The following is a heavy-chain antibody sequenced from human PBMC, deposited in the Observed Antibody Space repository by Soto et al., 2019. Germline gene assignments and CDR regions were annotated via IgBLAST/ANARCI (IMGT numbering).Heavy chain of an antibody. J-gene: IGHJ4*02. CDR3: AKSRVFIGAIVTLLDS. CDR2: ISNNVDTA. Sequence: EVQLLESGGGLVQPGGSLTLSCATSGFTFSSYAMAWVRQAAEKGLEWVASISNNVDTAYYADSVKGRFTISRGNSENTLYLQMNGLRADDTALYFCAKSRVFIGAIVTLLDSWGQGTQVTVSS. V-gene: IGHV3-23*01. D-gene: IGHD3-16*02. CDR1: GFTFSSYA.